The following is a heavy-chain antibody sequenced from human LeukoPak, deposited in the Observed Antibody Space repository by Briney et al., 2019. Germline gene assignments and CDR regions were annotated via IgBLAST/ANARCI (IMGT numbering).Heavy chain of an antibody. J-gene: IGHJ6*02. CDR1: GGSISTFH. D-gene: IGHD2-15*01. V-gene: IGHV4-59*08. CDR2: NHNTGST. Sequence: SETLSLTCTVSGGSISTFHWSWIRQPPGSGLEWIGVNHNTGSTNYNPSLNSRVTISVDTSKNQFFLKLSSVTAADTAVYYCARHVHCSGGSCYRYGMDDWGQGTTVTVSS. CDR3: ARHVHCSGGSCYRYGMDD.